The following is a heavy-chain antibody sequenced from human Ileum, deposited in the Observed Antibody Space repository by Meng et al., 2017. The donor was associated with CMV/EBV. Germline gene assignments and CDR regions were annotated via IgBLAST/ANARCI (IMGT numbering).Heavy chain of an antibody. Sequence: LSCVASGFSFTGYYMYWVRQVPEKGLIWVSRIKTDGTGAVYADSVRGRFTISRDNAKNTLYLQMNSLRAEDAAMYYCVAYNWHATDYWGQGTLVTVSS. D-gene: IGHD3-16*01. CDR3: VAYNWHATDY. CDR2: IKTDGTGA. J-gene: IGHJ4*02. V-gene: IGHV3-74*01. CDR1: GFSFTGYY.